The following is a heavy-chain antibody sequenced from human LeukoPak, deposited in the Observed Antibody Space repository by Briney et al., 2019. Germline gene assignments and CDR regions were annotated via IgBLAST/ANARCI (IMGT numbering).Heavy chain of an antibody. J-gene: IGHJ4*02. CDR2: ISSGSSFM. CDR1: GFTFSRYN. Sequence: PGGSLRLSCAASGFTFSRYNMVWVRQAPGKGLEWASSISSGSSFMSYADSVKGRFTISRDNAQNSLYLQMTSLRAEDTAVYYCARDLTAFESSGSYCARWGQGTLVIVSS. D-gene: IGHD1-26*01. V-gene: IGHV3-21*06. CDR3: ARDLTAFESSGSYCAR.